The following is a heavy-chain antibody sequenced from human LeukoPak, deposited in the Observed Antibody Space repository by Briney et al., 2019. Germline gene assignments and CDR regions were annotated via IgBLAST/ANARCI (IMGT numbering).Heavy chain of an antibody. CDR3: ASGKYYDILTGYSKLGYFDY. D-gene: IGHD3-9*01. Sequence: GSLRLSCAASGFTFSDYYMSWIRQAPGKGLEWVSYISSSGSTIYYADSVKGRFTISRDNAKNSLYLQMNSLRAEDTAVYYCASGKYYDILTGYSKLGYFDYWGQGTLVTVSS. V-gene: IGHV3-11*04. J-gene: IGHJ4*02. CDR1: GFTFSDYY. CDR2: ISSSGSTI.